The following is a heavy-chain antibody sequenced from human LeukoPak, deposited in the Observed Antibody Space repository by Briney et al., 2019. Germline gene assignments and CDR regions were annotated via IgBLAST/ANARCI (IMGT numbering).Heavy chain of an antibody. D-gene: IGHD3-22*01. CDR3: SSGPFDY. V-gene: IGHV3-23*01. J-gene: IGHJ4*02. CDR2: ISGSATNT. CDR1: GFTFSTYA. Sequence: WGSLRLSCAASGFTFSTYAMSWVRQAPGKGLEWVSSISGSATNTYYADSVKGRFTISRDKSKNTLDLQMNSLRAEDTAVYYDSSGPFDYWGQGTLVTVSS.